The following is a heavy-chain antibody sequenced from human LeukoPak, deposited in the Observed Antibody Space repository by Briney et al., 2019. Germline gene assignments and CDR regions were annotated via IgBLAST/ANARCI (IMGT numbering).Heavy chain of an antibody. V-gene: IGHV4-61*02. CDR3: ARTLLPAVKGAFDI. CDR1: GGSISSGSYY. J-gene: IGHJ3*02. D-gene: IGHD3-22*01. Sequence: SETLSLTCTVSGGSISSGSYYWSWIRQPAGKGLEYIGRINTGGTTNYNPSPRSRVTISVDTSKNQFSLNLGSVSAADTAVYYCARTLLPAVKGAFDIWGQGTMVTVSS. CDR2: INTGGTT.